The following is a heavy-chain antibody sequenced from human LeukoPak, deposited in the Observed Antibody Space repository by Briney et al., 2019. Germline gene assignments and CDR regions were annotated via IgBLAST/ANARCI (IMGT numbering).Heavy chain of an antibody. V-gene: IGHV1-69*05. CDR2: IIPIFGTA. J-gene: IGHJ6*03. CDR3: GFNPSYYYYYMDV. CDR1: GGTFSSYA. Sequence: SVKVSCKASGGTFSSYAISWVRQAPGQGLEWMGGIIPIFGTANYAQKFQGGVTITTDESTSTAYMELSSLRSEDTAVYYCGFNPSYYYYYMDVWGKGTTVTVSS.